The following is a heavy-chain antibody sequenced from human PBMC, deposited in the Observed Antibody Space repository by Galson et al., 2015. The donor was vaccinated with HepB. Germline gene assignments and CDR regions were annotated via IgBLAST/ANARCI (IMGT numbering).Heavy chain of an antibody. CDR3: ARDSSGWYYFDY. V-gene: IGHV1-3*01. J-gene: IGHJ4*02. CDR2: INAGNGNT. Sequence: SVKVSCKASGYTFTSYAMHWVRQAPGQRLEWMGWINAGNGNTKYSQKFQGRVTITRDTSASTAYMELSSLRSEDTAVYYCARDSSGWYYFDYWGQGTLVTVSS. CDR1: GYTFTSYA. D-gene: IGHD6-19*01.